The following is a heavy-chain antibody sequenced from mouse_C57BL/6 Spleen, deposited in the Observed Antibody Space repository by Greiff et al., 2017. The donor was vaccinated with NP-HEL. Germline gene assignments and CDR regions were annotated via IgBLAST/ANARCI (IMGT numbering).Heavy chain of an antibody. V-gene: IGHV1-80*01. J-gene: IGHJ1*03. CDR1: GYAFSSYW. CDR3: ARKGDSDWYFDV. CDR2: IYPGDGDT. Sequence: VQLQQSGAELVKPGASVKISCKASGYAFSSYWMNWVEQRPGKGLEWIGQIYPGDGDTNYNGKFKGKATLTADKSSSTAYMQLSSLTSEDSAVYFCARKGDSDWYFDVWGTGTTVTVSS.